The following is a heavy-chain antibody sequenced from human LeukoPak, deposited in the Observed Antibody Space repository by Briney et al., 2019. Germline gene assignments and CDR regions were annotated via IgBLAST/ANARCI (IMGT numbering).Heavy chain of an antibody. CDR3: ARDMGTYCSGTTCYAGHFDY. V-gene: IGHV3-33*05. J-gene: IGHJ4*02. D-gene: IGHD2-2*01. CDR1: GFPFSDCG. CDR2: LSYDGTQK. Sequence: GGSLRLSCAASGFPFSDCGFHGVRQAPGKGLEWVAFLSYDGTQKYFADSVKGRFTITRDNSKNTLFLQMNSLRAEDTAVYYCARDMGTYCSGTTCYAGHFDYWGQGTLVTVSS.